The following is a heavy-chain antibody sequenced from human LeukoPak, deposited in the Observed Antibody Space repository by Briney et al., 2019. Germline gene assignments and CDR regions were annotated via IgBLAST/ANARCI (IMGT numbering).Heavy chain of an antibody. D-gene: IGHD3-10*01. V-gene: IGHV4-61*02. CDR2: IYTSGST. J-gene: IGHJ3*02. CDR1: GGSISSGSYY. Sequence: SQTLSLTCTVSGGSISSGSYYWSWIRQPAGKGLEWIGRIYTSGSTNYNPSLKSRVTMSVDTSKNQFSLKLSSVTAADTAVYYCARAEAGAFDIWGQGTMVTVSS. CDR3: ARAEAGAFDI.